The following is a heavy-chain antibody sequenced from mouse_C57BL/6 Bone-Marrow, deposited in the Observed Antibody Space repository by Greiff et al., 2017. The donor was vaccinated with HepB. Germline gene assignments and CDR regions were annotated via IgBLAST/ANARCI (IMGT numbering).Heavy chain of an antibody. Sequence: QVQLKQSGAELARPGASVKLSCKASGYTFTSYGISWVKQRTGQGLEWIGEIYPRSGNTYYNEKFKGKATLTADKSSSTAYMELRSLTSEDAAVYFGARRGRYSSGGDYWGQGTTLTVSS. CDR2: IYPRSGNT. CDR1: GYTFTSYG. CDR3: ARRGRYSSGGDY. J-gene: IGHJ2*01. V-gene: IGHV1-81*01. D-gene: IGHD3-2*02.